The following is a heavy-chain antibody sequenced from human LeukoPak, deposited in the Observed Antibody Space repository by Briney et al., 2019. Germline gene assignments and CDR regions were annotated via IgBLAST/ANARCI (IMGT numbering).Heavy chain of an antibody. D-gene: IGHD6-13*01. Sequence: SETLSLTCTVSGGSISSYYWSWIRQPAGKGLEWFGRIYTSESTNYNPSLKSRVTMSVDTSKNQFSLKLSSVTAADTAVYYCARVAYSSSWYYFDYWGQGSLVTVSS. J-gene: IGHJ4*02. CDR2: IYTSEST. CDR3: ARVAYSSSWYYFDY. CDR1: GGSISSYY. V-gene: IGHV4-4*07.